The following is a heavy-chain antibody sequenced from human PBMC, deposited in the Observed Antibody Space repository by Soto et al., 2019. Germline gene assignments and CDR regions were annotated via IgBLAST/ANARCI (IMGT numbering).Heavy chain of an antibody. V-gene: IGHV4-59*01. CDR2: IYYSGST. Sequence: PSETLSLSCTVSGGSISTYYWSWIRQPPGKGLEWVGYIYYSGSTNYNPSLTSRVTISLDTSKNHFSLKLTSVTAADTAVYYCARGNQPSRVVYYYYYMDVWGKGTTVTVSS. CDR3: ARGNQPSRVVYYYYYMDV. CDR1: GGSISTYY. D-gene: IGHD6-13*01. J-gene: IGHJ6*03.